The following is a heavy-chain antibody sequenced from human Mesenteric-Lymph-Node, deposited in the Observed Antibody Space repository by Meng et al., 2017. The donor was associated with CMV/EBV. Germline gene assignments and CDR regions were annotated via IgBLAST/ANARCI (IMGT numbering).Heavy chain of an antibody. CDR3: ANSDIDY. CDR1: GFTFSTYE. Sequence: GESLKISCAASGFTFSTYEMNWVRQAPGKGLEWVSYISDSSNTIYYADSVKGRFTISRDNAKSSLYLQMNSLRADDTAVYYCANSDIDYWGQGTLVTVSS. CDR2: ISDSSNTI. J-gene: IGHJ4*02. V-gene: IGHV3-48*03. D-gene: IGHD2-15*01.